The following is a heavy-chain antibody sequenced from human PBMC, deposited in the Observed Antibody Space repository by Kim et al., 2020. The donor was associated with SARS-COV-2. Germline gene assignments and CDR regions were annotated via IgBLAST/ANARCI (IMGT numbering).Heavy chain of an antibody. Sequence: GGSLRLSCAASGFTFSGSAMHWVRQASGKGLEWVGRIRSKANSYATAYAASVKGRFTISRDDSKNTAYLQMNSLKTEDTAVYYCTLREGFQGDYEDIDYWGQGTLVTVSS. D-gene: IGHD4-17*01. CDR1: GFTFSGSA. V-gene: IGHV3-73*01. J-gene: IGHJ4*02. CDR2: IRSKANSYAT. CDR3: TLREGFQGDYEDIDY.